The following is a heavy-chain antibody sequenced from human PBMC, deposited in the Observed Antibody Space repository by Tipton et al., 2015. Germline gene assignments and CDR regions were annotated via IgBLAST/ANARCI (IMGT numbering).Heavy chain of an antibody. V-gene: IGHV4-38-2*01. CDR3: ACQDYDILTRDYQTVDY. D-gene: IGHD3-9*01. J-gene: IGHJ4*02. CDR2: ISHSGNT. CDR1: AYSITSDYY. Sequence: TLSLTCAVSAYSITSDYYWGWIRQPPGKGLEWIGSISHSGNTYYNPSLKSRVTISVDTSKNQFSLRVRSLTAADTAVYYCACQDYDILTRDYQTVDYWGQGTLVTVSS.